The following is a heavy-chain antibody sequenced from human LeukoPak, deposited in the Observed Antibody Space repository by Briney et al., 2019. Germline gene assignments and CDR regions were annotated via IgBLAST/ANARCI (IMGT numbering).Heavy chain of an antibody. J-gene: IGHJ4*02. D-gene: IGHD6-13*01. CDR1: TFTLNNYW. CDR2: IKQDGSEK. CDR3: ASRAGYTGSWSAFDY. V-gene: IGHV3-7*05. Sequence: RGSLRLSCTASTFTLNNYWMSWVRQAPGKGLECVANIKQDGSEKYYVDSVKGRFTISRDNAKNSLYLQMNSLRAGDTAVYYCASRAGYTGSWSAFDYWGQGTLVTVSS.